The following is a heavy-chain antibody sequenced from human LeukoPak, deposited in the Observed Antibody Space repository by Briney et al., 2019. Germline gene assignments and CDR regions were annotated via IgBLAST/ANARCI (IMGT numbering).Heavy chain of an antibody. CDR2: IYHSGSA. D-gene: IGHD6-6*01. V-gene: IGHV4-38-2*01. Sequence: SETLSLTCAVSGYSISSDYYWGWIRLPPGKGLEWIGTIYHSGSAYYNPPLKSRVTLLVDTSNNQFSLRLSSVTATDTAVYYCARRPYYYYYMDVWGKGTTVTVSS. J-gene: IGHJ6*03. CDR1: GYSISSDYY. CDR3: ARRPYYYYYMDV.